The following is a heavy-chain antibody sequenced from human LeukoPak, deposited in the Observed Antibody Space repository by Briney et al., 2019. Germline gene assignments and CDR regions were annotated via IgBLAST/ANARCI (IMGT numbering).Heavy chain of an antibody. CDR2: ILYDGDNK. Sequence: GGSLRLSCAASGFTFSSYGMHWVRQAPGKGLEWVAVILYDGDNKYYADSVQGRFTTSRDNSKNTLYLQMNSLRAEDTAVYYCAKAGSGSYLSWFDPWGQGTLVTVSS. CDR1: GFTFSSYG. D-gene: IGHD1-26*01. J-gene: IGHJ5*02. V-gene: IGHV3-30*18. CDR3: AKAGSGSYLSWFDP.